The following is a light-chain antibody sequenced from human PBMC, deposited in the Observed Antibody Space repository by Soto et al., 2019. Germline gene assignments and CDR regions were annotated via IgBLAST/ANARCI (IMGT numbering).Light chain of an antibody. CDR1: SSNIGAGYV. J-gene: IGLJ3*02. CDR3: QSYDSSLSGWV. CDR2: GNT. V-gene: IGLV1-40*01. Sequence: QSVLTQPPSVSGAPGQRVTISCTGSSSNIGAGYVVHWYQQLPGTAPKLLIFGNTNRPSGVPDRFSGSKSGTSASLAITGLQAEDEADYYCQSYDSSLSGWVFGGRTKVTVL.